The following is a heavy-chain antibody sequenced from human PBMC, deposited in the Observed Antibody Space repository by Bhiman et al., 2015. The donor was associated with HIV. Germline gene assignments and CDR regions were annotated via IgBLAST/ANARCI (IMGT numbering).Heavy chain of an antibody. D-gene: IGHD6-13*01. CDR1: GFTFSSYS. J-gene: IGHJ4*02. V-gene: IGHV3-21*01. Sequence: EVQLVESGGGLVKPGGSLRLSCAASGFTFSSYSMNWVRQAPGKGLEWVSSISGSSSYIYYADSLKGRFTISRDNAKNSLYLQMNSLRAEDTAVYYCAREFTGYSSSNFDYWGQGTLVTVSS. CDR2: ISGSSSYI. CDR3: AREFTGYSSSNFDY.